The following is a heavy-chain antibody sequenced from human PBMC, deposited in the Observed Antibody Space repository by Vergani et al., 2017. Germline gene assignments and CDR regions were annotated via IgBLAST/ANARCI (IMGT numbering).Heavy chain of an antibody. D-gene: IGHD3-3*01. Sequence: VQLLESGGGLVQPGGSLRLSCAASGFTFSDYYMSWIRQAPGKGLEWVSYISSSGSTIYYADSVKGRFTISRDNAKNSLYLQMNSLRAEDTAVYYCARSLHYYDFWSGYYTRSSLSSSSVYFDYWGQGTLVTVSS. J-gene: IGHJ4*02. V-gene: IGHV3-11*01. CDR1: GFTFSDYY. CDR2: ISSSGSTI. CDR3: ARSLHYYDFWSGYYTRSSLSSSSVYFDY.